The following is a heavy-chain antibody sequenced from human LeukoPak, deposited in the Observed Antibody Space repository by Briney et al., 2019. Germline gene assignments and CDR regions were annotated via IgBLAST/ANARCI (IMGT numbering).Heavy chain of an antibody. CDR2: IYTSGST. J-gene: IGHJ5*02. CDR1: GGSISSGSYY. Sequence: SETLSLTCTVSGGSISSGSYYWSWIRQPAGKGLEWIGHIYTSGSTNYNPSLKSRVTMSIDTSKNQFSLKLNSVTAPDTAVYYCARDGSVAGVSWFDPWGQGTLVTVSS. V-gene: IGHV4-61*09. D-gene: IGHD3-10*01. CDR3: ARDGSVAGVSWFDP.